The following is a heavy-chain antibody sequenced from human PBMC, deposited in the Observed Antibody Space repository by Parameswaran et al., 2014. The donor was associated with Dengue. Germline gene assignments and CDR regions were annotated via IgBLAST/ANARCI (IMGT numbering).Heavy chain of an antibody. J-gene: IGHJ2*01. CDR2: IYYSGST. Sequence: PGKGLEWIGYIYYSGSTYYNPSLKSRVTISVDTSKNQFSLKLSSVTAADTAVYYCARSGNDYGDYAVWYFDLWGLAPWSPSPQ. CDR3: ARSGNDYGDYAVWYFDL. V-gene: IGHV4-31*02. D-gene: IGHD4-17*01.